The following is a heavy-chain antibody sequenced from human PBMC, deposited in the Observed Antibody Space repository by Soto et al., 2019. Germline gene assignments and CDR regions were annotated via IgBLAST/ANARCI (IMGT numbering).Heavy chain of an antibody. D-gene: IGHD3-10*01. CDR3: ASTPYYGPGNYYYHMDV. J-gene: IGHJ6*03. CDR1: GFTFSSYG. Sequence: GGSLRLSCAASGFTFSSYGMHWVRQAPGKGLEWVAVISYDGSNKYYADSVKGRFTISRDNSKNTLYLQMNSLRAEDTAVYYCASTPYYGPGNYYYHMDVWGKGTTVTV. CDR2: ISYDGSNK. V-gene: IGHV3-30*03.